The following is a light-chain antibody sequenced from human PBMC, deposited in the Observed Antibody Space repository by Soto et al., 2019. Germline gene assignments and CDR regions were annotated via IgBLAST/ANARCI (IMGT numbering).Light chain of an antibody. Sequence: DIQMTPSPSTLSASEGDRVTITCRASQSINNWLACYQQKPGKAPKLLISKASNLKSGVPSRFSGTGSGTEFTLTISSLQPDDFASYYCQQYDSYPFTFGGGTKVEI. J-gene: IGKJ4*01. V-gene: IGKV1-5*03. CDR2: KAS. CDR3: QQYDSYPFT. CDR1: QSINNW.